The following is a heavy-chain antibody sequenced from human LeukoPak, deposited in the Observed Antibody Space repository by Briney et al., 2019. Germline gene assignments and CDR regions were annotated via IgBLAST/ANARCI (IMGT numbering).Heavy chain of an antibody. Sequence: GGSLRLSCAASGFTFSSYAMSWVRQAPGKGLKWVSAISGSGGSTYYADSVKGRFTISRDNSKNTLYLQMNSLRAEDTAVYYCAKDRDQLMLYPPRDLDPWGQGTLVTVSS. J-gene: IGHJ5*02. V-gene: IGHV3-23*01. CDR2: ISGSGGST. CDR1: GFTFSSYA. CDR3: AKDRDQLMLYPPRDLDP. D-gene: IGHD2-2*01.